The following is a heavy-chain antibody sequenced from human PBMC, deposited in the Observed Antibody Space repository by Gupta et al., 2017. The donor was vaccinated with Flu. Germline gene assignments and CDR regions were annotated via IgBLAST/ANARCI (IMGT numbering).Heavy chain of an antibody. Sequence: EVQLVESGGGLVQPGRSLRLSCTASGFTFGDYAMSWVRQAPGKGLEWVDFIRSKAYGGTTEYAASVKGRFTISRDDSKSIAYLQMNSLKTEDTAVYYCTRDKSAYYDFWSDPDGNYYYYGMDVWGQGTTVTVSS. CDR3: TRDKSAYYDFWSDPDGNYYYYGMDV. V-gene: IGHV3-49*04. CDR2: IRSKAYGGTT. CDR1: GFTFGDYA. J-gene: IGHJ6*02. D-gene: IGHD3-3*01.